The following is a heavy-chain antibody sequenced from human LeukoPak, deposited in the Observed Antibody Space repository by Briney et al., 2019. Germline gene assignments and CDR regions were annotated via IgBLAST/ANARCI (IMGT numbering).Heavy chain of an antibody. D-gene: IGHD3-3*01. J-gene: IGHJ4*02. CDR2: ISGSGGST. CDR3: AKTLAYYDFWSGSTAFTFDY. V-gene: IGHV3-23*01. CDR1: GFTFSPYA. Sequence: GGSLRLSCAASGFTFSPYAMSWVRQAPGKGLEWVSAISGSGGSTYYADSVKGRFTISRDNSKNTLYLQMNSLRAEDTAVYYCAKTLAYYDFWSGSTAFTFDYWGQGTLVTVSS.